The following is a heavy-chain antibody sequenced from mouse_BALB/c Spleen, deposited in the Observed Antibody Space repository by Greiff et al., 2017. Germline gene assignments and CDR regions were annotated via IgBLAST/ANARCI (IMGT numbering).Heavy chain of an antibody. Sequence: EVMLVESGGDLVKPGGSLKLSCAASGFTFSSYGMSWVRQTPDKRQEWVATISSGGSYTYYPDSVKGRFTISRDNAKNTLYLQMSSLKSEDTAMYYCARHGDGYFDVWGAGTTVTVSS. CDR2: ISSGGSYT. CDR3: ARHGDGYFDV. CDR1: GFTFSSYG. J-gene: IGHJ1*01. D-gene: IGHD2-3*01. V-gene: IGHV5-6*02.